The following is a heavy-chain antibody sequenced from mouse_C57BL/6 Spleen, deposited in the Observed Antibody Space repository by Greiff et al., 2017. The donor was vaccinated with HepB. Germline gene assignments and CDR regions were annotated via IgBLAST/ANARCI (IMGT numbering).Heavy chain of an antibody. CDR3: ARVYYGNYFDY. CDR2: IDPSDSYT. J-gene: IGHJ2*01. Sequence: QVQLKQPGAELVKPGASVKLSCKASGYTFTSYWMQWVKQRPGQGLEWIGEIDPSDSYTNYNQKFKGKATLTVDTSSSTAYMQLSSLTSEDSAVYYCARVYYGNYFDYWGQGTTLTVSS. D-gene: IGHD2-1*01. CDR1: GYTFTSYW. V-gene: IGHV1-50*01.